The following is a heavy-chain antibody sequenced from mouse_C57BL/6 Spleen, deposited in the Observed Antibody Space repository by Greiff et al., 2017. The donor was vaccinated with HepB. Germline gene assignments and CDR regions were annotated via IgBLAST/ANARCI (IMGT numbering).Heavy chain of an antibody. CDR3: ARPQLVWYFDV. CDR2: IYPRSGNT. J-gene: IGHJ1*03. V-gene: IGHV1-81*01. CDR1: GYTFTSYG. D-gene: IGHD4-1*02. Sequence: VQLQQSGAELARPGASVKLSCKASGYTFTSYGISWVKQRTGQGLEWIGEIYPRSGNTYYNEKFKGKATLTADKSSSTAYMELRSLTSEDSAVYFCARPQLVWYFDVWGTGTTVTVSS.